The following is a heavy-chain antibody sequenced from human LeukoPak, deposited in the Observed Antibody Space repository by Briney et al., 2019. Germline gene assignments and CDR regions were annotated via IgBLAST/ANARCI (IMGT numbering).Heavy chain of an antibody. Sequence: PGGSLRLSCAASGFIFTKSWMAWVRQAPGKGLEWVANIKQDGSTRHYADSLRGRFTISRDNPKNSLYLQMSSLRADDTAVYYCARDTDGSLDYWGQGILVTVAS. CDR3: ARDTDGSLDY. D-gene: IGHD1-26*01. J-gene: IGHJ4*02. V-gene: IGHV3-7*01. CDR1: GFIFTKSW. CDR2: IKQDGSTR.